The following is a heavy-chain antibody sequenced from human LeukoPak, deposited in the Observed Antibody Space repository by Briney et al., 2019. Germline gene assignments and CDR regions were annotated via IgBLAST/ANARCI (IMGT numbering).Heavy chain of an antibody. J-gene: IGHJ4*02. D-gene: IGHD3-3*01. CDR2: ISYDGSNK. CDR3: ARGLTIFGVESN. V-gene: IGHV3-30*03. Sequence: SGGSLRLSCAASGFTFSSYGMHWVRQAPGKGLEWVAVISYDGSNKYYADSVKGRFTISRDNSKNTLYLQMNSLRAEDTAVYYCARGLTIFGVESNWGQGTLVTVSS. CDR1: GFTFSSYG.